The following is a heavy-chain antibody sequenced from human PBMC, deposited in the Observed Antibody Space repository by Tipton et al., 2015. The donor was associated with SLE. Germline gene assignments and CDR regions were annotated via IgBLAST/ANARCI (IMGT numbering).Heavy chain of an antibody. J-gene: IGHJ3*02. CDR3: AKDYSYGSGSYWAFDI. CDR2: ISGSGGST. D-gene: IGHD3-10*01. V-gene: IGHV3-23*01. CDR1: GITFSSYG. Sequence: SLRLSCAASGITFSSYGMSWVRQAPGKGLEWVSAISGSGGSTYYADSVKGRFTISRDNSKNTLYLQMNSLRAEDTAVYYCAKDYSYGSGSYWAFDIWGQGTMVTVSS.